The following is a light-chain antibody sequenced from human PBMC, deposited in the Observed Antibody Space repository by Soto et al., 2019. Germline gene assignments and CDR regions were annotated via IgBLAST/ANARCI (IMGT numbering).Light chain of an antibody. V-gene: IGLV2-14*01. Sequence: QSVLTQPASVSGSPGQSITISCTGTSSDVGDYNYVSWYQQHPGKAPKLMIYDVSNRPSGVSNRFSGSKSGNTASLTISGLQAEDEADYYCSSYTSSSTSSSTLYVFGTGTKVTDL. J-gene: IGLJ1*01. CDR1: SSDVGDYNY. CDR2: DVS. CDR3: SSYTSSSTSSSTLYV.